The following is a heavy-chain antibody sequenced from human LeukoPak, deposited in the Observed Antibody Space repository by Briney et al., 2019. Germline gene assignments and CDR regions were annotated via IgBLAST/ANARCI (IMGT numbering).Heavy chain of an antibody. J-gene: IGHJ6*03. CDR3: AGNGESIHYYYYMDV. CDR2: INHSGST. Sequence: SETLSLTCAVYGGSFSGYYWSWIRQPPGKGLEWIGEINHSGSTNYNPSLKSRVTISVDTSKNQFSLKLSSVTAADTAVYYCAGNGESIHYYYYMDVWGKGPRSPSP. V-gene: IGHV4-34*01. CDR1: GGSFSGYY. D-gene: IGHD6-6*01.